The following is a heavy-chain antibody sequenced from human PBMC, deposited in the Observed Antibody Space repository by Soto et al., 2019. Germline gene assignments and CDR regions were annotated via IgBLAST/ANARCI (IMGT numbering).Heavy chain of an antibody. J-gene: IGHJ4*02. Sequence: QVHLVQTGAEVKKPGASVKVSCKGSGYTFTTYGITWVRQAPGQGLEWMGWISAHNGNTNYAQKLQGRVTVTRDTSTSTAYMELRSLRSDDTAVYYCARGRYGDYWGQGALVTVSS. CDR2: ISAHNGNT. D-gene: IGHD1-1*01. CDR3: ARGRYGDY. CDR1: GYTFTTYG. V-gene: IGHV1-18*01.